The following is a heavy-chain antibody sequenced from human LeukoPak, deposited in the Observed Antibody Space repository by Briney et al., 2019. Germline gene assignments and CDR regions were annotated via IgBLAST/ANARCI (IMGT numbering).Heavy chain of an antibody. J-gene: IGHJ6*02. V-gene: IGHV3-30*02. CDR3: AKEDAVAGGFLYYYYYGMDV. CDR1: GFAFSSYG. CDR2: IRYDGSNK. D-gene: IGHD6-19*01. Sequence: GGSLRLSCAASGFAFSSYGMHWVRQAPGKRLEWVAFIRYDGSNKYYADSVKGRFTISRDNSKNTLYLQMNSLRAEDTAVYYCAKEDAVAGGFLYYYYYGMDVWGQGTTVTVSS.